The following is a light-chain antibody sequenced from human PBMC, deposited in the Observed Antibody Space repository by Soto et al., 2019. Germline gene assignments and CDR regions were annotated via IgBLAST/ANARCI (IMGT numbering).Light chain of an antibody. CDR3: QQCYSIPWT. V-gene: IGKV1-39*01. CDR2: AAS. J-gene: IGKJ1*01. Sequence: DIQMTQSPSSLSASVGDRVIITCRASQSISTYVNWYQKKPGKGPQLLIYAASTLQSGVPSRFSGSASGTDFTLTISSLHPGDFATYYCQQCYSIPWTFGQGTTVEI. CDR1: QSISTY.